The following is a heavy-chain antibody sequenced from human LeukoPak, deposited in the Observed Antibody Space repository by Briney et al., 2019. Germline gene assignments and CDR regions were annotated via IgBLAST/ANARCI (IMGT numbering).Heavy chain of an antibody. CDR3: ARGWSYDSSGYYYLAY. J-gene: IGHJ4*02. D-gene: IGHD3-22*01. V-gene: IGHV1-46*01. Sequence: ASVKVSCKASGYTFTSHYMHWVRQAPGQGLEWMGIINPSGGSTSYAQKFQGRVTMTRDTSTSTVYMEMGSLRSEDTAVYYCARGWSYDSSGYYYLAYWGQGTLVTVSS. CDR2: INPSGGST. CDR1: GYTFTSHY.